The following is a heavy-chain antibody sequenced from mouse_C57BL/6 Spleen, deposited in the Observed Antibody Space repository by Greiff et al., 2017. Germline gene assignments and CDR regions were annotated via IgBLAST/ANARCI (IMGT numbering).Heavy chain of an antibody. CDR2: INPSNGGT. CDR3: ARNSPFTTVVAKDWYFDV. J-gene: IGHJ1*03. D-gene: IGHD1-1*01. V-gene: IGHV1-53*01. CDR1: GYTFTSYW. Sequence: QVQLQQSGAELVRPGASVTLSCKASGYTFTSYWMHWVKQRPGQGLEWIGNINPSNGGTNYNEKFKSKATLTVDKSSSTAYMQLSSLTSEDSAVYYCARNSPFTTVVAKDWYFDVWGTGTTVTVSS.